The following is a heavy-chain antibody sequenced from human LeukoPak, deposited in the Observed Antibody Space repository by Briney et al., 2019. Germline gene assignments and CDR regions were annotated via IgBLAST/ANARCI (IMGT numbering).Heavy chain of an antibody. CDR1: GYTFTSYY. CDR3: ARDSGYSSSWYVLHYYYYMDV. Sequence: ASVKVSCKASGYTFTSYYMHWVRQAPGQGLEWMGIINPSGGSTSYAQKFQGRVTMTRDTSTSTVYMELSSLRSEDTAVYYCARDSGYSSSWYVLHYYYYMDVWGKGTTVTVSS. D-gene: IGHD6-13*01. J-gene: IGHJ6*03. V-gene: IGHV1-46*01. CDR2: INPSGGST.